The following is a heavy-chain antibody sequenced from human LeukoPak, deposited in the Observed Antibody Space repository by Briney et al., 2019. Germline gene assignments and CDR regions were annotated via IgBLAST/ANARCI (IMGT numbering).Heavy chain of an antibody. CDR2: INTNTGNP. J-gene: IGHJ6*03. Sequence: ASVKVSCKASGYTFTSYAMNWVRQAPGQGLEWMGWINTNTGNPTYAQGFTGRFVFSLDTSVSTAYLQTSSLKAEDTAVYYCARDLVAAAGMFSYYYYYMDVWGKGTTVTVSS. CDR1: GYTFTSYA. CDR3: ARDLVAAAGMFSYYYYYMDV. D-gene: IGHD6-13*01. V-gene: IGHV7-4-1*02.